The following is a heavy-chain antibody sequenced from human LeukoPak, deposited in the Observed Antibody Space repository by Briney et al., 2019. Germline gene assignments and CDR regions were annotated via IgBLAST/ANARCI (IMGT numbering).Heavy chain of an antibody. D-gene: IGHD3-16*02. J-gene: IGHJ3*01. Sequence: SETLSLTCTVSGGSMISDDYYWSWIRQHPGKGLEWFGYIFSSGATHYNPSLKSRIIMSVDTPKNQFSLNLSSVAAADTAVYYCARGRYNVVTIKQLFGAFDLWGQGTVVTVSS. CDR3: ARGRYNVVTIKQLFGAFDL. CDR2: IFSSGAT. CDR1: GGSMISDDYY. V-gene: IGHV4-31*03.